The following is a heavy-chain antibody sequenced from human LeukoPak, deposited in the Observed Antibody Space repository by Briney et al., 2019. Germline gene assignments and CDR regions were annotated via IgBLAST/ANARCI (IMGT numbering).Heavy chain of an antibody. D-gene: IGHD1-26*01. J-gene: IGHJ3*02. CDR3: ARDSGSRYGNAFDI. CDR1: GFTFSSYS. Sequence: PGGSLRLSCAASGFTFSSYSMNWVRQAPGKGLEWVSSISSSSSYIYYADSVKGRFTISRDNSKNTLYLQMNSLRAEDTAVYYCARDSGSRYGNAFDIWGQGTMVTVSS. CDR2: ISSSSSYI. V-gene: IGHV3-21*01.